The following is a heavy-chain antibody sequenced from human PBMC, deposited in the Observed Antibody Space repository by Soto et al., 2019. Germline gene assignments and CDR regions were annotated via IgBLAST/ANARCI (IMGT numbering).Heavy chain of an antibody. D-gene: IGHD3-10*01. CDR3: AKDYGINLLGYFDL. Sequence: PGGSLRLSCAASGFTLANYAMSWVRQAPGKGLEWVSSISGSGDRTYYADSVKGRFTISRDNSKNTLYLQMNSLRAEDTAVYYCAKDYGINLLGYFDLWGRGTLVTV. J-gene: IGHJ2*01. CDR2: ISGSGDRT. CDR1: GFTLANYA. V-gene: IGHV3-23*01.